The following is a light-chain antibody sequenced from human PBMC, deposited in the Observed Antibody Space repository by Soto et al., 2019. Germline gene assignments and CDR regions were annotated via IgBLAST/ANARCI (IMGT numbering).Light chain of an antibody. J-gene: IGKJ5*01. CDR1: QTVSSY. CDR3: QQRSTPNT. V-gene: IGKV3-11*01. CDR2: DAS. Sequence: IVLTQSPATLSLWPGETAILSCRASQTVSSYLSWYQHKPGQAPRLLIYDASKRAPGIPARFSGSGSGTDFTLTISSLAPEDFAVYYWQQRSTPNTFGQGTRPEIE.